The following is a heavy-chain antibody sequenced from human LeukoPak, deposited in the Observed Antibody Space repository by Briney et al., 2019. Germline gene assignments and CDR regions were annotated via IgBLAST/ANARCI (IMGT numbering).Heavy chain of an antibody. V-gene: IGHV3-30-3*01. CDR3: AKDQEYSYGYYYDSSGYQGLDY. D-gene: IGHD3-22*01. CDR2: ISYDGSNK. J-gene: IGHJ4*02. CDR1: GFTFSSYA. Sequence: PGRSLRLSCAASGFTFSSYAMHWVRQAPGKGLEWVAVISYDGSNKYYADSVKGRFTISRDNSKNTLYLQMNSLRAEDTAVYYCAKDQEYSYGYYYDSSGYQGLDYWGQGTLVTVSS.